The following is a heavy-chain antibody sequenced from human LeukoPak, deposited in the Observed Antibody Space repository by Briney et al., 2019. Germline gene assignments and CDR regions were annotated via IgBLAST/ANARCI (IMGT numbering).Heavy chain of an antibody. CDR1: GGSISSYY. D-gene: IGHD3-22*01. CDR3: ASLKYNYYDSSGYTH. CDR2: IYYSGST. V-gene: IGHV4-59*12. Sequence: SETLSLTCTVSGGSISSYYWSWIRRPPGKGLEWIGYIYYSGSTNYNPSLKSRVTISVDTSKNQFSLKLSSVTAADTAVYYCASLKYNYYDSSGYTHWGQGTLVTVSS. J-gene: IGHJ4*02.